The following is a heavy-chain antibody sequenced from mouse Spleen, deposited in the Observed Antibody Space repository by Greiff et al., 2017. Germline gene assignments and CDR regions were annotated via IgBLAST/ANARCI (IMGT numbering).Heavy chain of an antibody. J-gene: IGHJ4*01. V-gene: IGHV1-55*01. Sequence: VQLQQSGAELVKPGASVKMSCKASGYTFTSYWITWVKQRPGQGLEWIGDIYPGSGSTNYNEKFKSKATLTVDTSSSTAYMQLSSLTSEDSAVYYCARSGLRYYAMDYWGQGTSVTVSS. D-gene: IGHD1-1*01. CDR1: GYTFTSYW. CDR3: ARSGLRYYAMDY. CDR2: IYPGSGST.